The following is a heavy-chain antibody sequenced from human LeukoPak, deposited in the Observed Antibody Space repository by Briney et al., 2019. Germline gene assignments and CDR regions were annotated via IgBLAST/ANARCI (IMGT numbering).Heavy chain of an antibody. CDR2: ISSSSSTI. V-gene: IGHV3-48*01. CDR1: GFTFSSYS. Sequence: GGSLRLSCAASGFTFSSYSMNWVRQAPGKGLEWVSYISSSSSTIYYADSVKGRFTISRDNAKNSLYLQMNSLRVEDTAVYYCARYCSSTSCYGGRWFDPWGQGTLVTVSS. CDR3: ARYCSSTSCYGGRWFDP. J-gene: IGHJ5*02. D-gene: IGHD2-2*01.